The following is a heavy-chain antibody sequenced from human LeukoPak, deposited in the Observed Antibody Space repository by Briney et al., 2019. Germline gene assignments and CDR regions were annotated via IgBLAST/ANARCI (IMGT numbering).Heavy chain of an antibody. CDR2: IYSGGST. J-gene: IGHJ6*03. Sequence: GGSLRLSCAASGFTVSSNYMSWVRQAPGKGLEWVSVIYSGGSTYYADSVKGRFTISRDNSKNTLYLQMNSLRAEDTAVYYCAKAKNGYCSSTSCYPAYYYYYMDVWGKGTTVTVSS. V-gene: IGHV3-53*01. D-gene: IGHD2-2*03. CDR3: AKAKNGYCSSTSCYPAYYYYYMDV. CDR1: GFTVSSNY.